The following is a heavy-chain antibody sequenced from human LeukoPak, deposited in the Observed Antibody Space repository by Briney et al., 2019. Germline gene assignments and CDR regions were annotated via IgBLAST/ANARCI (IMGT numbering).Heavy chain of an antibody. J-gene: IGHJ4*02. CDR3: AKTPDY. CDR2: ISYDGSNK. Sequence: GGSLRLSCAASGFTFSSYGMHWVRQAPGKGLEWVAVISYDGSNKYYADSVKGRFTISRDNSKNTLYLQMNSLRAEDTAVYYCAKTPDYWGQGTLVTVSP. CDR1: GFTFSSYG. V-gene: IGHV3-30*18.